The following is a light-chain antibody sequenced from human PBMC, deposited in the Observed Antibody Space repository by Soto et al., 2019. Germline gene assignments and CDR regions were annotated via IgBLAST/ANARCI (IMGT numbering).Light chain of an antibody. CDR1: QTISSW. CDR2: KAS. J-gene: IGKJ1*01. V-gene: IGKV1-5*03. Sequence: DIQMTQSPSTLSGSVGXRVTITCRASQTISSWLAWYQQKPGKAPKLLIYKASTLKSGVPSRFSGSGSGTEFTLTISSLQPDDFATYYCQHYHSYSEAFGQGTKVDIK. CDR3: QHYHSYSEA.